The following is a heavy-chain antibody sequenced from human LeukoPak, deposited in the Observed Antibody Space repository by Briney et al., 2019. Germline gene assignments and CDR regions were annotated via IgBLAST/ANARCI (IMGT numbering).Heavy chain of an antibody. Sequence: ASAKVSCKASGYTFTGYYMHWVRQAPGQGLEWMGWINPNSGGTNYAQKFQGRVTMTRDTSISTAYMELSRLRSDDTAVYYCAVAVGATIAFDIWGQGTMVTVPS. J-gene: IGHJ3*02. V-gene: IGHV1-2*02. D-gene: IGHD1-26*01. CDR1: GYTFTGYY. CDR3: AVAVGATIAFDI. CDR2: INPNSGGT.